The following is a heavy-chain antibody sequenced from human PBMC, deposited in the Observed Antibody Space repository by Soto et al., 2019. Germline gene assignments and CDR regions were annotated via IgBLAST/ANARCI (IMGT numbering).Heavy chain of an antibody. CDR3: AVGADGDFDP. V-gene: IGHV4-59*12. CDR2: IYYSGST. D-gene: IGHD3-10*01. CDR1: GGSISSYY. J-gene: IGHJ5*02. Sequence: SETLSLTCTVSGGSISSYYWSWIRQPPGKGLEWIGYIYYSGSTKYNPSLKRRVTMSVDKSNNQFSLNLISVTAADTAVYYCAVGADGDFDPWGQGTLVTVSS.